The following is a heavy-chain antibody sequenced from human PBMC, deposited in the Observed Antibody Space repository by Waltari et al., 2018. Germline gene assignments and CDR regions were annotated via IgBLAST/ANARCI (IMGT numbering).Heavy chain of an antibody. CDR1: GFIFSRFA. J-gene: IGHJ4*02. V-gene: IGHV3-23*01. CDR3: TKMRRNLPRDIIDN. CDR2: TSASSGST. Sequence: EVQLLESGGGLVQRGGSLRLSCAVSGFIFSRFAMSWVRHTPGKGLECGAWTSASSGSTYYADSVQGRVTISRDNSKKRVFLQMNSLRAEDTATYYCTKMRRNLPRDIIDNWGQGTQVIIAS.